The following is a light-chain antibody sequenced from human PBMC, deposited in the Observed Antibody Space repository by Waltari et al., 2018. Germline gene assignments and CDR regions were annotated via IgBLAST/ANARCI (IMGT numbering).Light chain of an antibody. V-gene: IGLV3-25*03. J-gene: IGLJ2*01. CDR2: KDS. CDR1: ALPKQY. Sequence: SYELTQPPSVSVSPGQTAGITCSGDALPKQYAYCYQQKPGQAPGLVIYKDSERPSGIPERFPGSSSGTTVTLTIRGVQAEDEADYYCQSADREDTYVVFGGGTKLTVL. CDR3: QSADREDTYVV.